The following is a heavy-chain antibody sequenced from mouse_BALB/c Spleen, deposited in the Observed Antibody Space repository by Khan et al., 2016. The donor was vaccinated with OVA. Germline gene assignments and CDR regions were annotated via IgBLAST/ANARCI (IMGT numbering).Heavy chain of an antibody. CDR1: GYTFTSYY. D-gene: IGHD2-1*01. Sequence: QVQLQQPGAALVRPGASVKISCKASGYTFTSYYMYWVKQRPGQGLEWIGGINPTDGGTHFNEKFKGKATLTVDQSSSTAYMQLSSLTSEDSAVYYWARSGYGNPFAYWGQGTLVTVSA. CDR2: INPTDGGT. J-gene: IGHJ3*01. V-gene: IGHV1S81*02. CDR3: ARSGYGNPFAY.